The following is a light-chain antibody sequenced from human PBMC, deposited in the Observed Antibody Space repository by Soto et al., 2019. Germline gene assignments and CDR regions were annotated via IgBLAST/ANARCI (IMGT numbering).Light chain of an antibody. CDR1: SSDVGAYTF. Sequence: QSALTQPASVSGSPGQSITISCTGTSSDVGAYTFVSWYQQHPDKVPKLMIFDVSRRPSGVCDRFSGSKSGNTGSLTISGLQPEDEADYYCSSYTSSSTHVFGSGTKLTVL. V-gene: IGLV2-14*03. J-gene: IGLJ1*01. CDR3: SSYTSSSTHV. CDR2: DVS.